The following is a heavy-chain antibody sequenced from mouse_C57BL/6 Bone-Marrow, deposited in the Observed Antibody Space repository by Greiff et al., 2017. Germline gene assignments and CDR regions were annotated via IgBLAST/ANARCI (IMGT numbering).Heavy chain of an antibody. Sequence: EVQLQESGGGLVQPGGSLKLSCAASGFTFSDYGMAWVRQAPRKGPEWVAFISNSANSINYADTVTGRFTISREKAKNTLYLEMSSLRSEDTAMYYCARHMGYAMDYWGQGTAVTVSS. CDR1: GFTFSDYG. J-gene: IGHJ4*01. V-gene: IGHV5-15*01. CDR2: ISNSANSI. D-gene: IGHD1-1*02. CDR3: ARHMGYAMDY.